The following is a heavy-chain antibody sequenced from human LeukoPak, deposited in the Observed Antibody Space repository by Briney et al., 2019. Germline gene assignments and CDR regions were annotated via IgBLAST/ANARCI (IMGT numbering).Heavy chain of an antibody. CDR2: MNPNSGNT. CDR1: GYTLTNNW. V-gene: IGHV1-8*01. J-gene: IGHJ4*02. D-gene: IGHD3-22*01. CDR3: ARGYYDSSGYYYGGGY. Sequence: GESLKISCKISGYTLTNNWIGWVRQVPGKGLEWMGWMNPNSGNTGYAQKFQGRVTMTRNTSISTAYMELSSLRSEDTAVYYCARGYYDSSGYYYGGGYWGQGTLVTVSS.